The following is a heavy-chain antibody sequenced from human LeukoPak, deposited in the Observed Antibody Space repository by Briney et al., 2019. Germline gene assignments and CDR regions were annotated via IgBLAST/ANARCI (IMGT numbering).Heavy chain of an antibody. J-gene: IGHJ4*02. CDR2: INHSGIT. CDR3: SRGLPDVY. V-gene: IGHV4-34*01. CDR1: GGSFSGYY. Sequence: SETLSLTCGVYGGSFSGYYWTWIRQPPGKGLEWIGEINHSGITNYNPSLKSRVTISIDTSKSQFSLKLNSVTAADTAVYYCSRGLPDVYWGQGTLVTVSS.